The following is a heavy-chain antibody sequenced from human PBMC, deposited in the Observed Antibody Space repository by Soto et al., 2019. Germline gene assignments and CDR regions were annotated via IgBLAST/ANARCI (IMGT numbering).Heavy chain of an antibody. CDR2: ISYDGSNK. D-gene: IGHD1-7*01. V-gene: IGHV3-30*18. Sequence: GGSLRLSCAASGFTFSSYGMHWVRQAPGKGLEWVAVISYDGSNKYYADSVKGRFTISRDNSKNTLYLQMNSLRAEDTAVYYCAKDRGITGTTDDRVYYYYGMDVWGQGTTVTVSS. J-gene: IGHJ6*02. CDR3: AKDRGITGTTDDRVYYYYGMDV. CDR1: GFTFSSYG.